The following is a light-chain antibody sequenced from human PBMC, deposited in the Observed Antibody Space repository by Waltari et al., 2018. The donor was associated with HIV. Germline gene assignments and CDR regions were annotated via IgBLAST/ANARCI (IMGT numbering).Light chain of an antibody. V-gene: IGLV1-44*01. Sequence: QSVPTQPPAASGPPGQRVSMSCSGSSSNIGSDTGKRYQHLPGPAPKLLIYANNQRPSGVPDRFSGSKSGTSASLAISGLQSDDEADYYCAAWDDSLNGRIFGGGTKLTVL. CDR3: AAWDDSLNGRI. CDR1: SSNIGSDT. J-gene: IGLJ2*01. CDR2: ANN.